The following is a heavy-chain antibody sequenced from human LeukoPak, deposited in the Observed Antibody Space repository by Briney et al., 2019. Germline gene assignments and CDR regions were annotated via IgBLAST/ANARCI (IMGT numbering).Heavy chain of an antibody. CDR3: AKDMGPPPYSSSWYSYEIPRLTNYYYYGMDV. Sequence: PGGSLRLSCAASGFTFDGYAMHWVRQAPGKGLEWVSGISWNSGSIGYADSVKGRFTISRDNAKNSLYLQMNSLRAEDTALYYCAKDMGPPPYSSSWYSYEIPRLTNYYYYGMDVWGQGTTVTVSS. CDR2: ISWNSGSI. D-gene: IGHD6-13*01. V-gene: IGHV3-9*01. CDR1: GFTFDGYA. J-gene: IGHJ6*02.